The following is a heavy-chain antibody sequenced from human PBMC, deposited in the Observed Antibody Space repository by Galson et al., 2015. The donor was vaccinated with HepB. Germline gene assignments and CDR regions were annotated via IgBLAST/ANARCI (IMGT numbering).Heavy chain of an antibody. V-gene: IGHV3-23*01. CDR2: TDESGIDT. D-gene: IGHD3-10*01. CDR3: AKRGVQYYSSGSYPTAVDN. CDR1: GFIFDTYA. J-gene: IGHJ4*02. Sequence: SLRLSCAASGFIFDTYAMAWVRQSPGKGLEWVSGTDESGIDTYYADSVRGRFTIARDNSKNTLFLQMNSLRAEDTAVYYCAKRGVQYYSSGSYPTAVDNWGQGALVTVSS.